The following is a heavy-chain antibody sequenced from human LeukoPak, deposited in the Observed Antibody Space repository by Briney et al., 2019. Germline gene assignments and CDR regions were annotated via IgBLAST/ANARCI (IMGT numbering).Heavy chain of an antibody. Sequence: SETLSLTCTVSGGSISPYYWSWLRQSPGKGLEWIGYIYYTGNANYNPSLKSRVTMSVDTSKNQFSLNLNSVTAADAAVYYCARGGPGGNSWRYCLDSWGQGTLVTVSS. J-gene: IGHJ4*02. D-gene: IGHD1-14*01. CDR1: GGSISPYY. CDR2: IYYTGNA. CDR3: ARGGPGGNSWRYCLDS. V-gene: IGHV4-59*01.